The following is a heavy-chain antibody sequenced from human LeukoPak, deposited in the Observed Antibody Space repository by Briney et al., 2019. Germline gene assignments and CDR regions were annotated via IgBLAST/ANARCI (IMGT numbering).Heavy chain of an antibody. V-gene: IGHV3-30*04. J-gene: IGHJ3*02. Sequence: GGSLRLSCAASGFTFSSYAMHWVRQAPGKGLEWVAVISYDGSNKYYADSVKGRFTISRDNSKNTLYLQMNSLRAEDTAVYYCAVSYSSWNAFDIWGQGTMVTVSS. CDR3: AVSYSSWNAFDI. D-gene: IGHD6-6*01. CDR1: GFTFSSYA. CDR2: ISYDGSNK.